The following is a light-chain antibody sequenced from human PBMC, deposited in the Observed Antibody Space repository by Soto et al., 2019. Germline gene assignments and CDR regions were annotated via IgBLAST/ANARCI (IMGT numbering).Light chain of an antibody. CDR2: SNN. J-gene: IGLJ1*01. Sequence: QSVLTQPPSASGTPGQRVTIPCSGSSSNIGSNTVNWYQQLPGTAPKLLIYSNNQRPSGVPDRFSGSKSGTSASLAISGLQSEDEADYYCAVWDDSLNGLVFGTGTKLTVL. CDR1: SSNIGSNT. CDR3: AVWDDSLNGLV. V-gene: IGLV1-44*01.